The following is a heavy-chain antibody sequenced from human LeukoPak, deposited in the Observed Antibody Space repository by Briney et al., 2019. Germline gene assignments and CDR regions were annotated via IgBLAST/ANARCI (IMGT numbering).Heavy chain of an antibody. J-gene: IGHJ4*02. CDR2: ISGSGGST. Sequence: GGSLRLSCAASGFTFSSYATSWVRQAPGKGLEWVSAISGSGGSTYYADSVKGRFTISRDNSKNTLYLQMNSLRAEDTAVYYCAKEDSDSLWPPEHLTHPKDYWGQGTLVTVSS. CDR1: GFTFSSYA. D-gene: IGHD5-18*01. V-gene: IGHV3-23*01. CDR3: AKEDSDSLWPPEHLTHPKDY.